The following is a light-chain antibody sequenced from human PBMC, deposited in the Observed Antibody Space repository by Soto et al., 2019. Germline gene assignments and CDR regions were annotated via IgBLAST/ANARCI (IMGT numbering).Light chain of an antibody. J-gene: IGKJ2*01. V-gene: IGKV3-20*01. CDR1: QSVSSSY. CDR2: GAS. CDR3: QQYGSSPLYT. Sequence: EIVLTQSPGTLSLSPGERATLSCRASQSVSSSYLAWYQQKPGQAPRLLIYGASSRATGIPDRFSVSGSGTDFTLTISRLEPEDFAVYYCQQYGSSPLYTFAQGTKLEIK.